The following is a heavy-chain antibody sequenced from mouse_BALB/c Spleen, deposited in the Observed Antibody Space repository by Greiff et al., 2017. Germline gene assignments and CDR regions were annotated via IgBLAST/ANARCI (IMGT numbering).Heavy chain of an antibody. Sequence: VHVKQSGPELVKPGASVKMSCKASGYTFTSYVMHWVKQKPGQGLEWIGYINPYNDGTKYNEKFKGKATLTSDKSSSTAYMELSSLTSEDSAVYYCARLYGNPDYWGQGTTLTVSS. CDR3: ARLYGNPDY. CDR1: GYTFTSYV. V-gene: IGHV1-14*01. J-gene: IGHJ2*01. D-gene: IGHD2-1*01. CDR2: INPYNDGT.